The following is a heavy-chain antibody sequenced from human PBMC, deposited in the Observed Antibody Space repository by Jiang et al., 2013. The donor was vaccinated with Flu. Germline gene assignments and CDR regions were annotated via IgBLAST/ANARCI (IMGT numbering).Heavy chain of an antibody. Sequence: VIWYDGSNKYYADSVKGRFTISRDNSKNTLYLQMNSLRAEDTAVYYCARAVGTANQDYWGQGTLVTVSS. J-gene: IGHJ4*02. D-gene: IGHD5-18*01. CDR2: IWYDGSNK. CDR3: ARAVGTANQDY. V-gene: IGHV3-33*01.